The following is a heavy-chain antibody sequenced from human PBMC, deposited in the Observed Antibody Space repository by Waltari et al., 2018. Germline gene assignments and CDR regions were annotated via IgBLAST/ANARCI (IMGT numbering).Heavy chain of an antibody. J-gene: IGHJ4*02. CDR2: IIPILGTA. V-gene: IGHV1-69*05. Sequence: QVQLVQSGAEVKKPGSSVKVSCKASGGTFSSYAISWVRQAPGQGLEWMGGIIPILGTANYAQKFQGRVTITTDESTSTAYMELSSLRSEDTAVYYCAILGYCSGGSCYAPDYWGQGTLVTVSS. CDR3: AILGYCSGGSCYAPDY. CDR1: GGTFSSYA. D-gene: IGHD2-15*01.